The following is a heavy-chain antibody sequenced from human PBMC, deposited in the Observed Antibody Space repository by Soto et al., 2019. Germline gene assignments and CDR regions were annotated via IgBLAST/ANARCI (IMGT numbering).Heavy chain of an antibody. Sequence: QVQLVQSGAEVKKPGSSVKVSCKASGGTFSSYAISWVRQAPGQGLEWMGGIIPIFGTANYAQKFQGRVTMTADESTSTAYMELSMLRSEDTAVYYWARDVESIKIFGVAILTYYYSGMDVWGQGTTVTVSS. CDR2: IIPIFGTA. CDR3: ARDVESIKIFGVAILTYYYSGMDV. D-gene: IGHD3-3*01. CDR1: GGTFSSYA. V-gene: IGHV1-69*01. J-gene: IGHJ6*02.